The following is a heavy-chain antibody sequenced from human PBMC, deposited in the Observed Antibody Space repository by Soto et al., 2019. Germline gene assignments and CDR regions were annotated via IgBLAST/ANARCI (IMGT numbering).Heavy chain of an antibody. Sequence: KQSQTLSLTCAISGDSVSSNSAAWNWIRQSPSRGLEWLGRTYYRSKWYNDYAVSVKSRITINPDTSKNQFSLQLNSVTPEDTAVYYCARDPDYGGNSVGFFDYWGQGTLVTVSS. V-gene: IGHV6-1*01. D-gene: IGHD4-17*01. CDR3: ARDPDYGGNSVGFFDY. J-gene: IGHJ4*02. CDR1: GDSVSSNSAA. CDR2: TYYRSKWYN.